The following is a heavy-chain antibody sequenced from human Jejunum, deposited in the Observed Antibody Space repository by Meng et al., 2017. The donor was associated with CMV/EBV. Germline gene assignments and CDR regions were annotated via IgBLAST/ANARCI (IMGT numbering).Heavy chain of an antibody. V-gene: IGHV3-21*01. Sequence: ASGFTFTSYSINWVRQAPGKGLEWLSYISGSSTYIYHADSVKGRFTISRDNAKNSVYLQMNSLRAEDTAVYYCARAIDYGDPNWFDPWGQGTLVTVSS. J-gene: IGHJ5*02. CDR3: ARAIDYGDPNWFDP. CDR1: GFTFTSYS. D-gene: IGHD4-17*01. CDR2: ISGSSTYI.